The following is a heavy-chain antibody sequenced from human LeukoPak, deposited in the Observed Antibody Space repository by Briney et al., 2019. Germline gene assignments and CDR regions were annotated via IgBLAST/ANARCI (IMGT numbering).Heavy chain of an antibody. CDR2: IYGGGGT. CDR1: GFSVTSNY. J-gene: IGHJ4*02. CDR3: ARSRLGYSNFDF. Sequence: GGSLRLSCAASGFSVTSNYMHWVRQAPGKELEWVSVIYGGGGTDYADSVKGRLTISRDTSTNTVYLQMNSLRAEDTAVYYCARSRLGYSNFDFWGQGALVTVSS. D-gene: IGHD4-11*01. V-gene: IGHV3-53*01.